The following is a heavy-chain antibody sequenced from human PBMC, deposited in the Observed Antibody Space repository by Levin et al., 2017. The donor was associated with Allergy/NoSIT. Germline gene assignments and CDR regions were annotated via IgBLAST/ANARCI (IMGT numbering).Heavy chain of an antibody. CDR2: INPNSGGT. CDR1: GYTFTGYY. Sequence: GESLKISCKASGYTFTGYYMHWVRQAPGQGLEWMGWINPNSGGTNYAQKFQGWVTMTRDTSISTAYMELSRLRSDATAVYYCARDWPGVRGVTIPRPNAFDIWGQGTMVTVSS. J-gene: IGHJ3*02. D-gene: IGHD3-10*01. CDR3: ARDWPGVRGVTIPRPNAFDI. V-gene: IGHV1-2*04.